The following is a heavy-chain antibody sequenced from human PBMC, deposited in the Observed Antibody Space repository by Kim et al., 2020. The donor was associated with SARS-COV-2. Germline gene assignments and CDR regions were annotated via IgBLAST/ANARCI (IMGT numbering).Heavy chain of an antibody. D-gene: IGHD6-13*01. J-gene: IGHJ4*02. CDR3: ARLVAPSSSILV. Sequence: SETLSLTCSVSGGSISSSSYYWGWIRQPPGKGLEWIGSMYYSGSTYYNPSLKSRVTISVDTSKNEFSLKLSSVTAADTAVYYCARLVAPSSSILVWGQGTLVTVSS. CDR2: MYYSGST. CDR1: GGSISSSSYY. V-gene: IGHV4-39*01.